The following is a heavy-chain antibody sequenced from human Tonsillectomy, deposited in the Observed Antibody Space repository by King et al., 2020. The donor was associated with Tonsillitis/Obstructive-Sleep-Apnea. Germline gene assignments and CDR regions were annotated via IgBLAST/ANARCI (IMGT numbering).Heavy chain of an antibody. CDR2: IKSKTDGGTT. Sequence: QLVQSGGGLVKPGGSLRLSCAASGFTFSNAWMSWVRQAPGKGLEWVGRIKSKTDGGTTDYAAPVKGRFTISRDDSKNTLYLQMNSLKTEDTAVYYCTTLWFMELLCDFWGQGTLVTVSS. D-gene: IGHD3-10*01. V-gene: IGHV3-15*01. CDR1: GFTFSNAW. J-gene: IGHJ4*02. CDR3: TTLWFMELLCDF.